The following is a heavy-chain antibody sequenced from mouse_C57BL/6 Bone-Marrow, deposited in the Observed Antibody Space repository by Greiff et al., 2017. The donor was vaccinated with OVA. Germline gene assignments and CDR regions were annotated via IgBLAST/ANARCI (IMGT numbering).Heavy chain of an antibody. CDR3: ARGGWLLPYYFDY. CDR2: ISDGGSYT. D-gene: IGHD2-3*01. V-gene: IGHV5-4*01. CDR1: GFTFSSYA. J-gene: IGHJ2*01. Sequence: DVHLVESGGGLVKPGGSLKLSCAASGFTFSSYAMSWVRQTPEKRLEWVATISDGGSYTYYPDNVKGRFTISRDNAKNNLYLQMSHLKSEDTAMYYCARGGWLLPYYFDYWGQGTTLTVSS.